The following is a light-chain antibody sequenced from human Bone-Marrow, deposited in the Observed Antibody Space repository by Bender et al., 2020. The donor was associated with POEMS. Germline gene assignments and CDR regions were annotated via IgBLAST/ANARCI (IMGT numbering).Light chain of an antibody. CDR3: YSYAGRYTYV. CDR1: SSDVGGYNF. J-gene: IGLJ1*01. CDR2: NVS. V-gene: IGLV2-11*01. Sequence: QSALTQPRSVSGSPGQSVTISCTGTSSDVGGYNFVSWYQHHPGKAPKVMIYNVSQRPSGVPDRFSGSKSGNTASLTISGLQADDEADYYCYSYAGRYTYVFGTGTKVTVL.